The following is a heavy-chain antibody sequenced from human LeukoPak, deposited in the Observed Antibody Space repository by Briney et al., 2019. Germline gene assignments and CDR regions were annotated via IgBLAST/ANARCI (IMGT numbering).Heavy chain of an antibody. D-gene: IGHD5-18*01. J-gene: IGHJ4*02. CDR3: ARDYQGGYGDKTVDY. V-gene: IGHV4-4*02. CDR1: GGSISSSNW. CDR2: IYHSGST. Sequence: KSSETLSLTCAVSGGSISSSNWWSWVRQPPGKGLEWIGEIYHSGSTNYNPSLKSRVTISVDKSKNQFSLKLSSVTAADTAVYYCARDYQGGYGDKTVDYWGQGTLVTVSS.